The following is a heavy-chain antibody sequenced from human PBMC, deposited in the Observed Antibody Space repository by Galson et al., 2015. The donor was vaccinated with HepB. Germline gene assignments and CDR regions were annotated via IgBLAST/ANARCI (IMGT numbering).Heavy chain of an antibody. CDR3: AKDQGASGTSDWYFDL. CDR2: INRSGGRT. Sequence: SLRLSCAASGFTFSNYAMSWVRQAPGKGLEWVSGINRSGGRTYYADSVKGRFTISRDNSKNTLYLQMNSLRAEGTAVYYCAKDQGASGTSDWYFDLWGRGTLVTVSP. J-gene: IGHJ2*01. D-gene: IGHD1-26*01. V-gene: IGHV3-23*01. CDR1: GFTFSNYA.